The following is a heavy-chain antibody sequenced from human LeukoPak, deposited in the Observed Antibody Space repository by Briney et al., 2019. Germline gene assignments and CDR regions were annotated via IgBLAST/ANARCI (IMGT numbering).Heavy chain of an antibody. V-gene: IGHV4-34*01. CDR2: INHSGST. J-gene: IGHJ4*02. CDR1: VGSFSGYY. Sequence: SETLSLTCAVYVGSFSGYYWSWIRQPPGKGLEWIGEINHSGSTNYNPSLKSRVTISVDTSKNQFSLKLSSVTAADTAVYYCASAMAVAGLFDYWGQGTLVTVSS. CDR3: ASAMAVAGLFDY. D-gene: IGHD6-19*01.